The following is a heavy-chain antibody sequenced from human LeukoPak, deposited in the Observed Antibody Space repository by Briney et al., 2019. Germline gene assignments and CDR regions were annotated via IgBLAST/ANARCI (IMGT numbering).Heavy chain of an antibody. CDR2: IYFSGAT. V-gene: IGHV4-39*01. CDR1: GGSISSNIYF. J-gene: IGHJ4*02. D-gene: IGHD1-1*01. Sequence: SETLSLTCTVSGGSISSNIYFWGWIRQTPEKGLEWIGNIYFSGATYYNPSLKSRVTVSVDTSKNQFSLSLSVVAAADTAVYYCAKLSSNWYFDSWGRGTLVTVSS. CDR3: AKLSSNWYFDS.